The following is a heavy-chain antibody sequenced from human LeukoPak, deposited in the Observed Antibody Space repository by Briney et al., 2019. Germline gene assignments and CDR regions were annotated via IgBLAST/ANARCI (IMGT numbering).Heavy chain of an antibody. J-gene: IGHJ4*02. Sequence: GGSLRLSCAASGFTFSSFAMSWVRQAPGKGLEWVSTIVGSGDSTYYADSVKGRFTISRDNSKNTLCLQMNSLRAEDTAVYYCAKDRANFIVVVTATFDYWGQGTLVTVSS. CDR2: IVGSGDST. CDR3: AKDRANFIVVVTATFDY. CDR1: GFTFSSFA. V-gene: IGHV3-23*01. D-gene: IGHD2-21*02.